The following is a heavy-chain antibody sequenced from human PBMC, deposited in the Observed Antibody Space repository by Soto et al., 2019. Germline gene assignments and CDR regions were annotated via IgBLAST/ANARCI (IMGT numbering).Heavy chain of an antibody. CDR2: IIPILGIA. D-gene: IGHD3-10*01. CDR3: ARDLSTYCYGSGSSLWFDP. V-gene: IGHV1-69*08. CDR1: GGTFSSYT. J-gene: IGHJ5*02. Sequence: QVQLVQSGAEVKKPGSSVKVSCKASGGTFSSYTISWVRQAPGQGLEWMGRIIPILGIANYAQKFHGRVTITADKSTSTAYMELSSLRSEDTAVYYCARDLSTYCYGSGSSLWFDPWGQGTLVTVSS.